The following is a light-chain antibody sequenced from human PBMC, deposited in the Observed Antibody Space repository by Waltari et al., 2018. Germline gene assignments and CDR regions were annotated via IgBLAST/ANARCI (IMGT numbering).Light chain of an antibody. CDR1: ALPKQY. Sequence: SYELTQPPSVSVSPGQTARITCSGDALPKQYAYWYQQKQGQAPVLVIYKDSERPSGISERFSGSSSGTTVTLTIIGVQAEDEADYYCQSADSSGTYVVFGGGTKLTVL. V-gene: IGLV3-25*03. CDR3: QSADSSGTYVV. J-gene: IGLJ2*01. CDR2: KDS.